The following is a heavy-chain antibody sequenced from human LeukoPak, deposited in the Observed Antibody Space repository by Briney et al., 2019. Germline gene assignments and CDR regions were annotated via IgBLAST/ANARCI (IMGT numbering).Heavy chain of an antibody. V-gene: IGHV1-69*05. CDR3: ARTNYDFWSGFPLGVDP. D-gene: IGHD3-3*01. CDR2: IIPIFGTA. CDR1: GGTFSSYA. Sequence: GASVKVSCKASGGTFSSYAISWVRQAPGQGLEWMGGIIPIFGTANYAQKFQGRVTTTTDESTSTAYMELSSLRSEDTAVYYCARTNYDFWSGFPLGVDPWGPGTLVTVSS. J-gene: IGHJ5*02.